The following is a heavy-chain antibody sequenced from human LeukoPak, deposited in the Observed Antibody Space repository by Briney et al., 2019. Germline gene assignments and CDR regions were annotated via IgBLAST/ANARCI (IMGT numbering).Heavy chain of an antibody. D-gene: IGHD5-12*01. Sequence: SETLSLACTVSGGFISSYYWSWIRQPPGKGLEWIGYIYYSGSTNYNPSLKSRVTISVDTSKNQFSLKLSSVTAADTAVYYCARWNSGYEDFDYWGQGTLVTVSS. CDR2: IYYSGST. V-gene: IGHV4-59*08. CDR1: GGFISSYY. CDR3: ARWNSGYEDFDY. J-gene: IGHJ4*02.